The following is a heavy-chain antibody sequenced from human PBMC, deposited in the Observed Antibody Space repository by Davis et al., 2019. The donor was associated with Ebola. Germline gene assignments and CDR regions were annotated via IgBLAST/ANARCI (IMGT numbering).Heavy chain of an antibody. D-gene: IGHD5-24*01. CDR3: ARERLHALDY. CDR1: GGTFSSCT. J-gene: IGHJ4*02. V-gene: IGHV1-18*01. CDR2: IIAYNGNT. Sequence: ASVKVSCKASGGTFSSCTISWVRQAPGQGLEWMGGIIAYNGNTNYAQKLQGRVTMTTDTSTSTAYMGLRSLRSDDTAVYYCARERLHALDYWGQGTLVTVSS.